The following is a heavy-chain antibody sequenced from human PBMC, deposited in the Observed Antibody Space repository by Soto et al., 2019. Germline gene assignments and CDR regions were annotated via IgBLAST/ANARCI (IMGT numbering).Heavy chain of an antibody. D-gene: IGHD6-13*01. V-gene: IGHV3-21*01. J-gene: IGHJ5*02. Sequence: GGSLRLSCAASGFTFSSYSMNWVRQAPGKGLEWFSSISSSSSYIYYADSVKGRFTISRDNAKNSLYLQMNSLRAEDTAVYYCARFNKQQLGYNWFDPWGQGTLVTVSS. CDR1: GFTFSSYS. CDR2: ISSSSSYI. CDR3: ARFNKQQLGYNWFDP.